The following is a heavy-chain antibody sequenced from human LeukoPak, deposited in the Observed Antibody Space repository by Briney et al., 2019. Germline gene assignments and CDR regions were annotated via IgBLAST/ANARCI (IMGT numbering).Heavy chain of an antibody. J-gene: IGHJ4*02. Sequence: GASVKVSCKASGGTFSSYAISWVRQAPGQGLEWMGGIIPIFGTANYAQKFQGRVTITADKSTSTAYMELSSLRSEDTAVYYCAREGYSNYGIVAVYWGQGTLVTVSS. CDR3: AREGYSNYGIVAVY. CDR2: IIPIFGTA. V-gene: IGHV1-69*06. D-gene: IGHD4-11*01. CDR1: GGTFSSYA.